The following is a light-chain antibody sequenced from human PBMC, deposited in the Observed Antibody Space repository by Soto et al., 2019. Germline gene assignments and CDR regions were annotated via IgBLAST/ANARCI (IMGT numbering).Light chain of an antibody. Sequence: EIVLTQSPGTLSLSPGERATLSCRASQSVSSSYLAWYQQKPGQAPRLLIYGASNRATGIPDRFSGSGSGTDFTLTISRLETEDFAMYFCQQYVSSPQTFGQGTKVDIK. CDR2: GAS. J-gene: IGKJ1*01. CDR1: QSVSSSY. CDR3: QQYVSSPQT. V-gene: IGKV3-20*01.